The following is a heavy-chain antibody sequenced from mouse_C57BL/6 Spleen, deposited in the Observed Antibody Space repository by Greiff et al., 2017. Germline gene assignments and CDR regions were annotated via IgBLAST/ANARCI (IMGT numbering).Heavy chain of an antibody. CDR2: IYPGDGDT. CDR3: ARSTGGTRYFDV. D-gene: IGHD4-1*01. Sequence: QVQLKESGPELVKPGASVKISCKASGYAFSSSWMNWVKQRPGNGLEWIGRIYPGDGDTNYNGKFKGKATLTADKSSSTAYMQLSSLTSEDSAVYFCARSTGGTRYFDVWGTGTTVTVSS. V-gene: IGHV1-82*01. CDR1: GYAFSSSW. J-gene: IGHJ1*03.